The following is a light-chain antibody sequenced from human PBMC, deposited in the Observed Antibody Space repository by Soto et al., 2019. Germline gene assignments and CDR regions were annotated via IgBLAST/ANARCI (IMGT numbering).Light chain of an antibody. V-gene: IGKV1-5*01. Sequence: IQMTQSPSTLSASVGDSVTITCRASQSISHWLAWYQQKPGKAPNLLIYDASILHSGVPSRFSGSGSGTEFTLTISSLQPDDFATYYCQKYSDSEWTFGQGTKVEIK. CDR1: QSISHW. CDR3: QKYSDSEWT. J-gene: IGKJ1*01. CDR2: DAS.